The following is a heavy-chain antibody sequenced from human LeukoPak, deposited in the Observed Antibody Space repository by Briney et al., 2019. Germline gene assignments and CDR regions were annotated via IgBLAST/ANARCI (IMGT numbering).Heavy chain of an antibody. Sequence: GASVKVSCKASGGSLSNYCISWVRQAPGQGLEWMGRIIPLLDITTYAERFQGRVTMTADKSTSTAYLEVSSLKPDDTAVYYCATDGPAAMGADYLYGLDVWGQGTTVSVSS. CDR2: IIPLLDIT. J-gene: IGHJ6*02. CDR1: GGSLSNYC. D-gene: IGHD2-2*01. V-gene: IGHV1-69*04. CDR3: ATDGPAAMGADYLYGLDV.